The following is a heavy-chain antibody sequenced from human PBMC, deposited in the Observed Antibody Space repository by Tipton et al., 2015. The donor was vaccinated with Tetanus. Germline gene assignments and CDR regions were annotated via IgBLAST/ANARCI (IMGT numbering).Heavy chain of an antibody. CDR3: ARGAIFEVLTYRALDI. CDR2: IYYSGGT. CDR1: GGSVSSGNYY. D-gene: IGHD3-3*01. Sequence: TLSLTCAVSGGSVSSGNYYWSWIRQPPGKELEWIGYIYYSGGTSYNPSLKSRVTISVDTSKNQFSLRLNSVSAADTAVYYCARGAIFEVLTYRALDIWGQGTMVTVSS. V-gene: IGHV4-61*01. J-gene: IGHJ3*02.